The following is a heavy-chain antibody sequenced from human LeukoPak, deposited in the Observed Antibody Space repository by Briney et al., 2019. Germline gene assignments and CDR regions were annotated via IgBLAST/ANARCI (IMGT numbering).Heavy chain of an antibody. CDR1: GFTFSSYA. V-gene: IGHV3-30*04. D-gene: IGHD5-12*01. Sequence: GGSLRLSCAASGFTFSSYAMHWVRQAPGKGLEWVAVISYDGSNKYYADSVKGRFTISRDNSKNTLYLQMNSLRAEDTAVYYCARGFTTILYYFDYWGQGTLVTVSS. J-gene: IGHJ4*02. CDR2: ISYDGSNK. CDR3: ARGFTTILYYFDY.